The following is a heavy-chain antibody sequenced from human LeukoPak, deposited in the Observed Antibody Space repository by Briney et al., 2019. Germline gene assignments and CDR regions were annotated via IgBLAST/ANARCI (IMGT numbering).Heavy chain of an antibody. CDR3: ARAAMVRGADAFDI. Sequence: GRSLRLSCAASGFTFSSYGMHWVRQAPGKRLEWEAVIWYDGSNKYYADSVKGRFTISRDNSKNTLYLQMTSLRAEDTPVYSCARAAMVRGADAFDIWGQGTMVTVSS. CDR1: GFTFSSYG. D-gene: IGHD3-10*01. J-gene: IGHJ3*02. V-gene: IGHV3-33*01. CDR2: IWYDGSNK.